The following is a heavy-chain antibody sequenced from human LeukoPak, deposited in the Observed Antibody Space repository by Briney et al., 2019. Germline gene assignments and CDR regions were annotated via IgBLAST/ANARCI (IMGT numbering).Heavy chain of an antibody. CDR1: GFTFSSYS. CDR3: AKRPDAFDI. V-gene: IGHV3-21*01. Sequence: GGSLRLSCAASGFTFSSYSMNWVRQAPGKGLEWVSSISPSSTYIYYADSVQGRFTISRDNAKNSLYLQMNSLRAEDTAVYYCAKRPDAFDIWGQGTMVTVSS. J-gene: IGHJ3*02. CDR2: ISPSSTYI.